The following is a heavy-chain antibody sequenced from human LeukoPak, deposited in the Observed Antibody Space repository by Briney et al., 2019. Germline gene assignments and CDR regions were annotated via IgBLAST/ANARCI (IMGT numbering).Heavy chain of an antibody. CDR2: ISDSGIYT. CDR1: GFTFSSYA. D-gene: IGHD6-6*01. V-gene: IGHV3-23*01. CDR3: ANHLIGARYYFDN. J-gene: IGHJ4*02. Sequence: GGSLRLSCAASGFTFSSYAMSWVRQAPAKGLEWVSTISDSGIYTYYADSVKGRFTISRDNSKNTLFLQMHSLRAEDTAVYYCANHLIGARYYFDNWGQGTLVTVSS.